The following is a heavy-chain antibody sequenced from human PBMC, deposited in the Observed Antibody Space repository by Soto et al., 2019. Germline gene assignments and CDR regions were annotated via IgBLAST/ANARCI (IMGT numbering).Heavy chain of an antibody. V-gene: IGHV1-18*01. Sequence: QVQLVQSGAEVKKPGASVTVSCKASGYTFISYGINWVRQAPGQGLEWMGWISPYNGHTNFAQKLQGRVTMTTDTSTSTAYMELRSLRSDDTAVYYCAKDGPYDYVWWTPNWFDPWGQGTLVTVSS. CDR1: GYTFISYG. CDR3: AKDGPYDYVWWTPNWFDP. CDR2: ISPYNGHT. D-gene: IGHD3-16*01. J-gene: IGHJ5*02.